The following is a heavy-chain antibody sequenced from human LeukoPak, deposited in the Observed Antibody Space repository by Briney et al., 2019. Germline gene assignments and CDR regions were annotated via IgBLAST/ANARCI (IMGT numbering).Heavy chain of an antibody. CDR1: GGSISSGGYY. CDR3: ARATSSIAAAGISAFDI. J-gene: IGHJ3*02. Sequence: PSETLSLTCTVSGGSISSGGYYWSWIRQPPGKGLEWIGYIYHSGSTYYNPSLKSRVTISVDRSKNQFSLKLSSVTAADTAVYYCARATSSIAAAGISAFDIWGQGTMVTVSS. D-gene: IGHD6-13*01. V-gene: IGHV4-30-2*01. CDR2: IYHSGST.